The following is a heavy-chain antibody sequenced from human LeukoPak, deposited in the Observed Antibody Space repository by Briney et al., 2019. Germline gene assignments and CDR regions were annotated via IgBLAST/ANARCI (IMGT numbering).Heavy chain of an antibody. J-gene: IGHJ4*02. Sequence: GGSLRLSCAASGFTFSSYAMSWVRQAPGKGLEWVTAISGSGDSTYYADSVKGRFTISRDNSKNTLYLQMNSLRAEDTAVYYCAKDPRTITTTDDYWGQGTLVTVSS. CDR1: GFTFSSYA. CDR3: AKDPRTITTTDDY. V-gene: IGHV3-23*01. D-gene: IGHD1-20*01. CDR2: ISGSGDST.